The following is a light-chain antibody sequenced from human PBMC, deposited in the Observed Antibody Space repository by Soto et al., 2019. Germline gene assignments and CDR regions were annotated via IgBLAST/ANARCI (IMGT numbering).Light chain of an antibody. V-gene: IGLV2-14*01. CDR2: DVS. CDR1: SGDVGAYDF. Sequence: QSALTQPASVSGSPGQSITISCTGTSGDVGAYDFVSWYQHHPGKAPRLVIYDVSRRPAGASDRFSGSKSGSTASLTISGLQAEDEATYYCISYTITTALVFGTGTK. J-gene: IGLJ1*01. CDR3: ISYTITTALV.